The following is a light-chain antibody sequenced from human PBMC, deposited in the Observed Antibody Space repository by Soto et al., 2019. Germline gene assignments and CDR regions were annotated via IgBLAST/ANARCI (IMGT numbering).Light chain of an antibody. CDR1: TSDIGGYNY. CDR3: CSYTSSVTWV. Sequence: QSALTQPASVSGSPGQSITISCTGTTSDIGGYNYVSWYQQHPGKAPKLIIHDVTDRPSGVSNRFSASKSGNTASLTISGLQAEDEGDYYCCSYTSSVTWVFGGGTKLTV. J-gene: IGLJ3*02. V-gene: IGLV2-14*01. CDR2: DVT.